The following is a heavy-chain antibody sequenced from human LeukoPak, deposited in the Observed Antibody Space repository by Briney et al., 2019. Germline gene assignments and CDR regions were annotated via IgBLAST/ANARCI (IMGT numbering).Heavy chain of an antibody. J-gene: IGHJ4*02. D-gene: IGHD6-13*01. V-gene: IGHV4-34*01. Sequence: PSETLSLTCAVYGGSFSGYYWSWIRQPPGKGLEWIGEINHSGSTNYNPSLKSRVTISVDTSKNQFSLKLSSVTAADTAVYYCARATAIAAAGDYWGQGTLVTVSS. CDR2: INHSGST. CDR1: GGSFSGYY. CDR3: ARATAIAAAGDY.